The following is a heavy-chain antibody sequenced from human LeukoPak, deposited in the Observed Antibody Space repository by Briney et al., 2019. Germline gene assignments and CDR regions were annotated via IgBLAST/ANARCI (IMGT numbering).Heavy chain of an antibody. CDR3: AKEPGIGLVGDNYYYMDV. Sequence: GGSLRLSCAASGFTFSSYSMNWVRQAPGKGLEWVSYISSSSTKYYADSMKGRFTISRDNAKNSLYLQLNSLGTEDTAVYYCAKEPGIGLVGDNYYYMDVWGKGTTVTISS. D-gene: IGHD6-19*01. CDR2: ISSSSTK. V-gene: IGHV3-48*01. CDR1: GFTFSSYS. J-gene: IGHJ6*03.